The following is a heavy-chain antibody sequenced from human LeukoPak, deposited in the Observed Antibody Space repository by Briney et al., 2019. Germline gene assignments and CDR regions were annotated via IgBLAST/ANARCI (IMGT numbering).Heavy chain of an antibody. Sequence: GASVKVSCKASGYTFTSYGISWVRQAPGQGLEWMGWINPNSGGTNYAQKFQGRVTMTRDTSITTAYLGLSRLLSDDTAVYFCAKEMARGGGRQAVGFDYWGQGTLVTVSS. CDR1: GYTFTSYG. D-gene: IGHD2-8*01. V-gene: IGHV1-2*02. CDR2: INPNSGGT. J-gene: IGHJ4*02. CDR3: AKEMARGGGRQAVGFDY.